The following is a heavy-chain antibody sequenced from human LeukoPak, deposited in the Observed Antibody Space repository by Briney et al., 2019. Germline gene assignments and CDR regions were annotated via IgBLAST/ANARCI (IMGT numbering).Heavy chain of an antibody. J-gene: IGHJ6*02. D-gene: IGHD1-26*01. CDR1: GFTFGAFA. Sequence: PGGSLRLSCAASGFTFGAFAMHWVRQAPGKGREGVSLIDKDGRSTYYADSVKGRFTISRDNSKNSLYLQMNILRTEDTAVYYCATWAFYHSLDVWGQGTTVTVSS. CDR3: ATWAFYHSLDV. CDR2: IDKDGRST. V-gene: IGHV3-43*02.